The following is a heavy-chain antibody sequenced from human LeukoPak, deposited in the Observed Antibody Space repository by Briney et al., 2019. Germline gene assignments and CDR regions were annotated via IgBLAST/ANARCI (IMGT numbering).Heavy chain of an antibody. CDR1: GFTFDDYA. Sequence: GRSLRLSCAASGFTFDDYAMHWVRQAPGKGLEWVSGISWNSGSIGYADSAKGRFTISRDNAKNSLYLQMNSLRAEDTALYYCAKSLRVVVSHDAFDIWGQGTMVTVSS. CDR3: AKSLRVVVSHDAFDI. CDR2: ISWNSGSI. D-gene: IGHD3-22*01. J-gene: IGHJ3*02. V-gene: IGHV3-9*01.